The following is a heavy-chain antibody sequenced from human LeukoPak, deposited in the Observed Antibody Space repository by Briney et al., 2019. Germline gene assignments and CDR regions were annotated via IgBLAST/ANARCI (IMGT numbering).Heavy chain of an antibody. D-gene: IGHD3-16*01. J-gene: IGHJ4*02. CDR3: VRGGGSFDS. CDR1: GFTFSGFW. Sequence: GGSLRLSCAASGFTFSGFWMSWVRQAPTKGLEWVANIKYDGSVKRYVDSVKGRFTVSRDNANNSLYLQMNSLRAEDTAVYYCVRGGGSFDSWGQGTLVIVSS. CDR2: IKYDGSVK. V-gene: IGHV3-7*04.